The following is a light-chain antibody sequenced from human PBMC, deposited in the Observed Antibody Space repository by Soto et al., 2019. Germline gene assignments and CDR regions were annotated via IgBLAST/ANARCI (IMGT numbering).Light chain of an antibody. V-gene: IGLV2-8*01. CDR3: SAYAGSNNVV. CDR2: EVS. J-gene: IGLJ2*01. Sequence: QSALTQPPSASGSPGQSVTISCTGTSSDVGGYDYVSWFQQHPGKAPKLMIYEVSKRPSGVPDRVSGSKSGNTASLTVSGLQAEDEADDYCSAYAGSNNVVFGGGTKVTVL. CDR1: SSDVGGYDY.